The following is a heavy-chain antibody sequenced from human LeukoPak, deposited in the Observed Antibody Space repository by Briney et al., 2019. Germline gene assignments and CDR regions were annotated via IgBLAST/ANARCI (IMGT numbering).Heavy chain of an antibody. D-gene: IGHD6-19*01. CDR2: IYYSGST. CDR1: GGPISSSSYY. V-gene: IGHV4-39*01. CDR3: ASTIAVAGTAWFDP. J-gene: IGHJ5*02. Sequence: PSETLSLTCTVSGGPISSSSYYWGWIRQPPGKGLEWIGSIYYSGSTYYNPSLKSRVTISVDTSKNQFSLKPSSVTAADTAVYYCASTIAVAGTAWFDPWGQGNPGHRLL.